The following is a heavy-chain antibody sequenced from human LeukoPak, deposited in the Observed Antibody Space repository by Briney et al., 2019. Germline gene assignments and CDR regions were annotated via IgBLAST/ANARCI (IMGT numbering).Heavy chain of an antibody. V-gene: IGHV3-30*04. D-gene: IGHD3-10*01. CDR3: AKPRGLRLTPFDY. CDR2: ISYDGSNK. Sequence: GGSLRLSCAASGFTFSSYAMHWVRQAPGKGLEWVAVISYDGSNKYYADSVKGRFTISRDNSKNTLYLQMNSLRAEDTAVYYCAKPRGLRLTPFDYWGQGTLVTVSS. J-gene: IGHJ4*02. CDR1: GFTFSSYA.